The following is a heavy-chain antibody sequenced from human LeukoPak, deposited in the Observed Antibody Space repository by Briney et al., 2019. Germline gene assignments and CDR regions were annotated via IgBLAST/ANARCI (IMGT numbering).Heavy chain of an antibody. Sequence: GASVTVSCKVSGYTLTELSMHWVRQAPGKGLEWMGGFDPEDGETIYAQKFQGRVTMTEDTSTDTAYMELSSLRSEDTAVYYCATNSRAAGIAVAGPFDYWGQGTLVTVSS. D-gene: IGHD6-19*01. V-gene: IGHV1-24*01. CDR1: GYTLTELS. CDR3: ATNSRAAGIAVAGPFDY. CDR2: FDPEDGET. J-gene: IGHJ4*02.